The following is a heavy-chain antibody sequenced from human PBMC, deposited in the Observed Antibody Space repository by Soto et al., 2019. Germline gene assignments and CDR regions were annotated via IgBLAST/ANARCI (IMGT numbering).Heavy chain of an antibody. Sequence: SETLSLTCAVYGGSFSSYYWSWIRQPPGKGLEWIGEINHSGSTNYNPSLKSRVTISVDTSKNQFSLKLSSVTAADTAVYYCARESSSWYLGGIYYFDYWGQGTLVTVSS. J-gene: IGHJ4*02. CDR2: INHSGST. V-gene: IGHV4-34*01. CDR1: GGSFSSYY. CDR3: ARESSSWYLGGIYYFDY. D-gene: IGHD6-13*01.